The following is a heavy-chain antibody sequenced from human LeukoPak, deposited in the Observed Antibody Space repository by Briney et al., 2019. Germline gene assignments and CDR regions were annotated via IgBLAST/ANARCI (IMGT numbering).Heavy chain of an antibody. Sequence: GGSLRLSCAASGFTFSNNVMSWVRQASGKGLEWVSSVSRSGGSIYYADSVKGRFTSSRDNSKNTLYLQMNSLRVDDTAVYYCAKRGAEVGETVAPGDYWGQGTLVTVSS. J-gene: IGHJ4*02. V-gene: IGHV3-23*01. D-gene: IGHD1-26*01. CDR2: VSRSGGSI. CDR3: AKRGAEVGETVAPGDY. CDR1: GFTFSNNV.